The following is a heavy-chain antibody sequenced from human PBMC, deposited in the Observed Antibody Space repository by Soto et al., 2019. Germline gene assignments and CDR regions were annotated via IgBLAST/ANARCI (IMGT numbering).Heavy chain of an antibody. CDR3: AKHGSLGLYYDILTGYSPTMDV. CDR2: ISGSGGST. CDR1: GFTFSSYA. D-gene: IGHD3-9*01. Sequence: HPGGSLRLSCAASGFTFSSYAMSWVRQAPGKGLEWVSAISGSGGSTYYADSVKGRFTISRDNSKNTLYLQMNSLRAEDTAVYYCAKHGSLGLYYDILTGYSPTMDVWGQGTTVTVSS. V-gene: IGHV3-23*01. J-gene: IGHJ6*02.